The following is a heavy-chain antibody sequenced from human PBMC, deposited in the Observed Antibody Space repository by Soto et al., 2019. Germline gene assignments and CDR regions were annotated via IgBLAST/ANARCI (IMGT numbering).Heavy chain of an antibody. Sequence: DVQLLESGGGLVQPGRSLRRYCAASGLPFRSYAMSWVRQAPGKGLEWVSGISGSGISTHYADSVKGRFTVSRDNSKNTLYLQMNSLRAEDTAVYNCAKEPVGPDWYFDLWGRGTLVTVSS. CDR1: GLPFRSYA. J-gene: IGHJ2*01. CDR3: AKEPVGPDWYFDL. CDR2: ISGSGIST. V-gene: IGHV3-23*01.